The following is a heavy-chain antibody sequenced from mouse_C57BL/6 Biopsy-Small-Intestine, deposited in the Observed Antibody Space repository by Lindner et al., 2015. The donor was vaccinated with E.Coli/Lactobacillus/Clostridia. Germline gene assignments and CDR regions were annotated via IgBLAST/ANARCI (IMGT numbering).Heavy chain of an antibody. V-gene: IGHV5-17*01. CDR2: ISSGSSTI. CDR3: ARDYYGSSYLLHWYFDV. J-gene: IGHJ1*03. CDR1: GFTFSDYG. Sequence: EVQLQEVVGEGLVKPGGSLKLSCAASGFTFSDYGMHWVRQAPEKGLEWVAYISSGSSTIYYADTVKGRFTISRDNAKNTLFLQMTSLRSEDTAMYYCARDYYGSSYLLHWYFDVWGTGTTVTVSS. D-gene: IGHD1-1*01.